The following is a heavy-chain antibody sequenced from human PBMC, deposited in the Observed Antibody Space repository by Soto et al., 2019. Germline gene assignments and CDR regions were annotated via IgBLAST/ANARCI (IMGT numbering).Heavy chain of an antibody. Sequence: ASVKVSCKASGYTFTNYAMHWVRQAPGQRPEWMGWISPGNGNTKYSQKFQGRVTITRDTSASTAYMELSSLRSEDTAVYYCARDQYYGGNPGWFDPWGQGTLVTVSS. V-gene: IGHV1-3*01. D-gene: IGHD4-17*01. CDR2: ISPGNGNT. CDR3: ARDQYYGGNPGWFDP. J-gene: IGHJ5*02. CDR1: GYTFTNYA.